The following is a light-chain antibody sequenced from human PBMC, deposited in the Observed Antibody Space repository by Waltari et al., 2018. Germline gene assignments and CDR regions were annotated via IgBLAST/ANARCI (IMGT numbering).Light chain of an antibody. CDR3: QQYLSTALT. CDR1: QSVSSTY. V-gene: IGKV3-20*01. J-gene: IGKJ4*01. Sequence: EIVLTQSPGTLSLSPGERAPLSCRASQSVSSTYLAWYQQRPGQAPRLLIYGVTSRASGIPDRFSGSGSGTDFTLTISRLEPEDFAVYYCQQYLSTALTFGGGTKVEIK. CDR2: GVT.